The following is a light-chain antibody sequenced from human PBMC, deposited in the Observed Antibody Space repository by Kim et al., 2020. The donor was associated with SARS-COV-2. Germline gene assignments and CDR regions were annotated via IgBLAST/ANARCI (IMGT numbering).Light chain of an antibody. CDR2: AAS. Sequence: EIVLTQSPGTLSLSPGEGATLSCRATQSISSNFLAWFLQRPGQAPRLLIYAASNRATGIPDRFSGNRSGTDFTLTISRLEPEDSAVYYCQQYGNSPLTFGGGTKLEIK. J-gene: IGKJ4*01. CDR1: QSISSNF. CDR3: QQYGNSPLT. V-gene: IGKV3-20*01.